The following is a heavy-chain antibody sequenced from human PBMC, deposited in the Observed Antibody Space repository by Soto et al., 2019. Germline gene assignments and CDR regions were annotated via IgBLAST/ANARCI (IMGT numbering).Heavy chain of an antibody. CDR2: LYANENT. V-gene: IGHV4-4*07. Sequence: PSEILSLTCTVSTASVSSYYWSWIRQPAGKGLEWIGRLYANENTDYNPSLRSRVTISVDTKRQFSLKLSSVTAADTAVYYCARDHPNWYFDLWGRGTPVTVSS. CDR3: ARDHPNWYFDL. CDR1: TASVSSYY. J-gene: IGHJ2*01.